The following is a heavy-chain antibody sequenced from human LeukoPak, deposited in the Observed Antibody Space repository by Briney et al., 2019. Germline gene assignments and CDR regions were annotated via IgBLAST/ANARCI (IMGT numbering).Heavy chain of an antibody. J-gene: IGHJ4*02. CDR2: ISSSSSYI. D-gene: IGHD4-17*01. CDR3: ARDRTTVIKY. Sequence: KPGGSLRLSCAASGFSISRYSMNWVRQAPGKGLEWVSSISSSSSYIYYADSVKGRFTISRDNAKNSLYLQMNSLRAEDTAVYYCARDRTTVIKYWGQGTLVTVSS. CDR1: GFSISRYS. V-gene: IGHV3-21*01.